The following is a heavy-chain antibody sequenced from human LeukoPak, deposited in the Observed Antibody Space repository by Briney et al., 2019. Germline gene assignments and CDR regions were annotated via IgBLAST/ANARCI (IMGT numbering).Heavy chain of an antibody. CDR3: AREGSSSWYGWFDP. V-gene: IGHV4-59*01. Sequence: SETLSLTCTVSGASISSYWWTWIRQPPGKGLEWLGYIYNSGSTRYNPSLKSRVTISVDTSKNQFSLNLTSVTAADTAVYYCAREGSSSWYGWFDPWGQGTLVTVSS. D-gene: IGHD6-13*01. J-gene: IGHJ5*02. CDR2: IYNSGST. CDR1: GASISSYW.